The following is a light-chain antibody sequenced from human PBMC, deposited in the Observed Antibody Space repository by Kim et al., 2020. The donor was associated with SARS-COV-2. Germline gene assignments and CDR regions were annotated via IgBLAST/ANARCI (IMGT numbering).Light chain of an antibody. CDR1: QSVSSY. V-gene: IGKV3-11*01. CDR3: QQRSNWPPWT. CDR2: DAS. J-gene: IGKJ1*01. Sequence: SPGERATLSCRAGQSVSSYLAWYQQKPGQIPRLLIYDASHRATGIPARFSGSGSGTDFTLTISSLEPEDFAVYYCQQRSNWPPWTFGQGTKVDIK.